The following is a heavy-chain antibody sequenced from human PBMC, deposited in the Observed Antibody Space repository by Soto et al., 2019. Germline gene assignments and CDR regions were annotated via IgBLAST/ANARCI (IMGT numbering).Heavy chain of an antibody. CDR2: ISYSGGT. V-gene: IGHV4-39*01. CDR3: ARRAPGGRSLDY. J-gene: IGHJ4*02. CDR1: GGSISSNHYF. D-gene: IGHD1-1*01. Sequence: QLQLQESGPGLLKPSETLSLTCSVSGGSISSNHYFWGWIRQPPEKGLEWFGSISYSGGTYYNPSLKSRVTISIDASKNQFSLRLSSVTAADTAVYYCARRAPGGRSLDYWGQGTLVTVSS.